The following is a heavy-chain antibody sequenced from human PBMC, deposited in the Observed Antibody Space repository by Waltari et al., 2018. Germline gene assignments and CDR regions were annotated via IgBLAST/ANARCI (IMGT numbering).Heavy chain of an antibody. CDR2: IYHSGST. D-gene: IGHD6-6*01. V-gene: IGHV4-38-2*01. CDR1: GYSISSGYY. Sequence: QVQLQESGPGLVKPSETLSLTCAVSGYSISSGYYWGWIRQPPGKGLEWIGSIYHSGSTYYNPSLKSRVTISVDTSKNQFSLKLSSVTAADTAVYYCARQLLNGMDVWGQGTTVTVSS. J-gene: IGHJ6*02. CDR3: ARQLLNGMDV.